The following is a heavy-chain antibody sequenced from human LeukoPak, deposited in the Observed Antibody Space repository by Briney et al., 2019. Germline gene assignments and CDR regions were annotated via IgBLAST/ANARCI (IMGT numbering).Heavy chain of an antibody. CDR3: AKDQGGVAGGFDS. J-gene: IGHJ4*02. CDR1: GFTFSSYA. V-gene: IGHV3-23*01. CDR2: ISGSGGDT. Sequence: GGSLRLSCAASGFTFSSYAMSWVRQAPGKGPEWVAAISGSGGDTFYADSVKDRFTISRDNSKNTLYLQIYSLRADDTAVYYCAKDQGGVAGGFDSWGQGTLVIVSS. D-gene: IGHD6-19*01.